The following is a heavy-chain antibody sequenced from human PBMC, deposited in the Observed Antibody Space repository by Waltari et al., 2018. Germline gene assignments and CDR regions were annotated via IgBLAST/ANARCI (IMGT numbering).Heavy chain of an antibody. V-gene: IGHV4-4*02. CDR2: VRHSGRS. J-gene: IGHJ4*02. CDR1: GYSMSTNYW. D-gene: IGHD2-15*01. Sequence: QLQLQESGPGLVKPSGTLSLTCAVSGYSMSTNYWWSWVRQPPGKGLEWIGQVRHSGRSNYNPSFASRVTVSLDTYNNQFSLEVTSATAADTAIYYCARDRGRGLYLDSWGPGILVTVS. CDR3: ARDRGRGLYLDS.